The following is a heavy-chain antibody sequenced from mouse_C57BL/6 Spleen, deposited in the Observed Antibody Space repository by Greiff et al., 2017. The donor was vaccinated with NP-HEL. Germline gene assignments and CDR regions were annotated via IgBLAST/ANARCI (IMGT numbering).Heavy chain of an antibody. Sequence: QVQLKESGAELARPGASVKLSCKASGYTFTSYGISWVKQRTGQGLEWIGEIYPRSGNTYYNEKFKGKATLTADKSSSTAYMELRSLTSEDSAVYFCARSEDGYLDYWGQGTTLTVSS. V-gene: IGHV1-81*01. CDR2: IYPRSGNT. CDR1: GYTFTSYG. D-gene: IGHD2-3*01. CDR3: ARSEDGYLDY. J-gene: IGHJ2*01.